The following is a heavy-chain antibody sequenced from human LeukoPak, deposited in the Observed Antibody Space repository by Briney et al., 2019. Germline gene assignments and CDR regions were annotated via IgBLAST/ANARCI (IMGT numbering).Heavy chain of an antibody. CDR3: ARATAQAAAVDY. V-gene: IGHV4-34*01. J-gene: IGHJ4*02. D-gene: IGHD6-13*01. CDR1: GGSFSGYY. CDR2: INHSGST. Sequence: PSETLSLTCAVYGGSFSGYYWSWIRQPPGKGLEWIGEINHSGSTNYNPSLKSRVTISVDTSKNQFSLKLSSVTAADTAVYYCARATAQAAAVDYWGQGTLVTVSS.